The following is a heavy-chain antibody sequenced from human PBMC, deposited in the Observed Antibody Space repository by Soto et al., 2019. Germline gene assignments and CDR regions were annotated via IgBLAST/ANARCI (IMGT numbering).Heavy chain of an antibody. Sequence: QVQLVQSGAEVKKPGASVKVSCKASGYTFTSYDINWVRQATGQGLEWMGWMNPTSGNTGYAQKFQGRVTMTRNTSISTAYMELSSLRSEDTAVYYWARGYRTAPSGYCAYWGQGTLVTVSS. CDR2: MNPTSGNT. J-gene: IGHJ4*02. D-gene: IGHD1-26*01. CDR3: ARGYRTAPSGYCAY. CDR1: GYTFTSYD. V-gene: IGHV1-8*01.